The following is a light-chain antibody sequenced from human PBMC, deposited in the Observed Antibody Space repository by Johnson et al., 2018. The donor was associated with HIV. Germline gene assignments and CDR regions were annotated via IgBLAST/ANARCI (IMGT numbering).Light chain of an antibody. Sequence: QSVLTQPPSVSAAPGQKVTISCSGSSSNIGNNYVSWYQQLPGTAPKLLIYDNNKRPSGIPDRFSGSKSGTSATLGITGLQTGDEVDYYCGTWDSSLSAYVFGTGTKVTVV. V-gene: IGLV1-51*01. CDR3: GTWDSSLSAYV. J-gene: IGLJ1*01. CDR1: SSNIGNNY. CDR2: DNN.